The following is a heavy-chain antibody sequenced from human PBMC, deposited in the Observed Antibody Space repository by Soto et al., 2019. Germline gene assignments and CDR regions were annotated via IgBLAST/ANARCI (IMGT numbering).Heavy chain of an antibody. CDR3: ATRNHIDFEVVTGSCDS. CDR1: GGSIGSGGYY. CDR2: IHYSGST. J-gene: IGHJ5*01. V-gene: IGHV4-31*02. Sequence: FQPKCVPWTVVGGSIGSGGYYWSCKQKHPGKDLEWIGYIHYSGSTYYNPSLKSRVTISVDTSKNQFSLKLSSVTAADTAVYFCATRNHIDFEVVTGSCDSWCQGPPVTASS. D-gene: IGHD3-3*01.